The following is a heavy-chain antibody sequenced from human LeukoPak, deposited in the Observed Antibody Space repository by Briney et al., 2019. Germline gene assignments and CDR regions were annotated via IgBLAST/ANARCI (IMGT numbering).Heavy chain of an antibody. CDR3: ARVSCCWVYSSSWYFDVGKRGMDV. CDR1: GFTFSSYG. Sequence: GGSLRLSCAASGFTFSSYGMHWVRQAPGKGLEWVAVIWYDGSNKYYADSVKGRFTISRDNSKNTLYLQMNSLRAEDTAVYYCARVSCCWVYSSSWYFDVGKRGMDVWGQGTTVTVSS. J-gene: IGHJ6*02. V-gene: IGHV3-33*01. D-gene: IGHD6-13*01. CDR2: IWYDGSNK.